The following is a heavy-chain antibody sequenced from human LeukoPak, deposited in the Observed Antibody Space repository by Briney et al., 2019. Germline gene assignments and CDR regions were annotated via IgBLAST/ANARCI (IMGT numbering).Heavy chain of an antibody. CDR1: GGTFSSYA. J-gene: IGHJ6*03. V-gene: IGHV1-69*13. D-gene: IGHD3-3*01. Sequence: LVKVSCKASGGTFSSYAISWMRQAPGQGLEWMGGIIPIFGTANYAQKFQGRVTITADESTSTAYMELSSLRSEDTAVYYCARETNYDFWSGYYTLYYYYMDVWGKGTTVTVSS. CDR3: ARETNYDFWSGYYTLYYYYMDV. CDR2: IIPIFGTA.